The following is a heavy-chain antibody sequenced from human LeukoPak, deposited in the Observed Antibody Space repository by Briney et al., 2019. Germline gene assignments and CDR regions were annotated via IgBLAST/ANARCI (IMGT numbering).Heavy chain of an antibody. V-gene: IGHV3-21*01. CDR1: GITFSSYS. Sequence: KPGGSLRLSCAASGITFSSYSMNWVRQAPGKGLEWVSSISSSSSYIYYADSVKGRFTISRDNAKNSLYLQMNSLRAEDTAVYYCARDPVFFAETNVRGIIDDLLSWGQGTLVTVSS. D-gene: IGHD3-10*01. CDR3: ARDPVFFAETNVRGIIDDLLS. CDR2: ISSSSSYI. J-gene: IGHJ5*02.